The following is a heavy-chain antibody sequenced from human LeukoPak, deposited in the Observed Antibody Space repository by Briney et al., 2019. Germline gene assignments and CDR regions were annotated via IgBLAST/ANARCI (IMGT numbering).Heavy chain of an antibody. Sequence: GRSLRLSCAASGFTFSSYGMHWVRQALGKGLEWVAVISYDGSNKYYADSVKGRFTISRDNSKNTLYLQMNSLRAEDTAVYYCAKLCLNADYWGQGTLVTVSS. V-gene: IGHV3-30*18. CDR2: ISYDGSNK. CDR1: GFTFSSYG. J-gene: IGHJ4*02. D-gene: IGHD1-1*01. CDR3: AKLCLNADY.